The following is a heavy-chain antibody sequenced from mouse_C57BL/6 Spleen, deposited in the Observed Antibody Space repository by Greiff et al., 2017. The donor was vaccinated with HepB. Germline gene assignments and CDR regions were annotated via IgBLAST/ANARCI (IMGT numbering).Heavy chain of an antibody. J-gene: IGHJ2*01. Sequence: EVKLEESGGGLVQPKGSLKLSCAASGFSFNTYAMNWVRQAPGKGLEWVARIRSKSNNYATYYADSVKDRFTISRDDSESMLYLQMNNLKTEDTAMYYCVRQTYDGYYYYFDYWGQGTTLTVSS. V-gene: IGHV10-1*01. CDR1: GFSFNTYA. CDR3: VRQTYDGYYYYFDY. D-gene: IGHD2-3*01. CDR2: IRSKSNNYAT.